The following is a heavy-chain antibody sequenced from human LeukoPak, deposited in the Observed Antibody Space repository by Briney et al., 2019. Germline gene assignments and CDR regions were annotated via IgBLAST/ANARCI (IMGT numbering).Heavy chain of an antibody. CDR3: ARHVISFGESYSQYSFDS. V-gene: IGHV4-59*08. D-gene: IGHD3-10*01. CDR1: GGSINGFY. J-gene: IGHJ4*02. Sequence: PSETLSLTCTVSGGSINGFYWSWIRQPAGRRLEWIGYISYSGSTYYRPSLKSRLTMSLDTSQNLFSLRLNSVTAADTAIYYCARHVISFGESYSQYSFDSWGQGSLVTVSS. CDR2: ISYSGST.